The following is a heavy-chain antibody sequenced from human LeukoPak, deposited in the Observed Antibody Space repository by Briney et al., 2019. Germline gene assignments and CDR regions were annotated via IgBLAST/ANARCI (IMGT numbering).Heavy chain of an antibody. CDR1: GGSISSGGYS. J-gene: IGHJ4*02. CDR3: ATTGPGY. Sequence: PSETLSLTCAVSGGSISSGGYSWSWIRQPPGKGLEWIGYIYYSGSTNYNPSLKSRVTISVDTSKNQFSLKLSSVTAADTAVYYCATTGPGYWGQGTLVTVSS. V-gene: IGHV4-61*08. CDR2: IYYSGST.